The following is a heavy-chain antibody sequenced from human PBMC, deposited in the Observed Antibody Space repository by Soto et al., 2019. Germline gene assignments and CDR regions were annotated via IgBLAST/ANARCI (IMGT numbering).Heavy chain of an antibody. V-gene: IGHV3-74*01. CDR1: GFTFSSYW. CDR2: INSDGSST. CDR3: ARADSSSWYWYFDL. J-gene: IGHJ2*01. Sequence: EVQLVESGGGLVQPGGSLRLSCAASGFTFSSYWMHWVRQAPGKGLVWVSRINSDGSSTSYADSVKGRFTISRDNAKNTLYLQMNSLSAEDTAVYYCARADSSSWYWYFDLWGRGTLVTVSS. D-gene: IGHD6-13*01.